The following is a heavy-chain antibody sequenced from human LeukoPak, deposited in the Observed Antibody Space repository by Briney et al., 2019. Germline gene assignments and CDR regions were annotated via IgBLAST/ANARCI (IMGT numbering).Heavy chain of an antibody. J-gene: IGHJ3*02. CDR3: ARGPSSGRAFDI. Sequence: QPGWSLRLSCAASGFTFSSYAMHWVRRAPGKGLEWVAVISYDGSNKYYADSVKGRFTISRDNSKNTLYLQMNSLRSEDTAVYYCARGPSSGRAFDIWGQGTMVTVSS. D-gene: IGHD3-3*01. CDR1: GFTFSSYA. CDR2: ISYDGSNK. V-gene: IGHV3-30*04.